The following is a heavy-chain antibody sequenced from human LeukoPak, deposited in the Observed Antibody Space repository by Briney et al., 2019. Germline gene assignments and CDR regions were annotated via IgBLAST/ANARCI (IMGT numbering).Heavy chain of an antibody. J-gene: IGHJ4*02. Sequence: GGSLRLSCAASGFTFSTYGMSWVRQAPGKGLEWISYIGGDSMTIHHADSVKGRFTISRDNARNSLYLQMNSLRAEDTAVYYCARGYYDSSGYYFYDLDYWGQGTLDTVSS. CDR1: GFTFSTYG. CDR2: IGGDSMTI. V-gene: IGHV3-48*01. CDR3: ARGYYDSSGYYFYDLDY. D-gene: IGHD3-22*01.